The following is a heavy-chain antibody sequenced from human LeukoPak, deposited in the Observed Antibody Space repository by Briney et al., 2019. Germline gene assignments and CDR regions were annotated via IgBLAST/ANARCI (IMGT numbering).Heavy chain of an antibody. J-gene: IGHJ4*02. Sequence: SETPSLTCAVSGYSISSGDYWGWFRQPPGKGLEWIGSIDHSGSTYYNPSLKSRVTISVETSKNQFSLKLSSVTAAATAVYYCARDYDGGSYPFDYWGQGTLVTVSS. CDR1: GYSISSGDY. CDR3: ARDYDGGSYPFDY. D-gene: IGHD1-26*01. CDR2: IDHSGST. V-gene: IGHV4-38-2*02.